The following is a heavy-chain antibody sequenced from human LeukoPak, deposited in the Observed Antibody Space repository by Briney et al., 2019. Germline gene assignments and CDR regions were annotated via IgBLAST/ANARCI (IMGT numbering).Heavy chain of an antibody. CDR3: AKGSGINHYNWFDP. V-gene: IGHV3-23*01. D-gene: IGHD1-14*01. Sequence: GGSLRLPCAASEFTFSNYAMNWVRQAPGKGLEWVSGISVVGGSTYYTDSVNGRFTTSRDSSKHSLYLQMDSLRAEDTALYYCAKGSGINHYNWFDPWGQGTLVTVSS. J-gene: IGHJ5*02. CDR1: EFTFSNYA. CDR2: ISVVGGST.